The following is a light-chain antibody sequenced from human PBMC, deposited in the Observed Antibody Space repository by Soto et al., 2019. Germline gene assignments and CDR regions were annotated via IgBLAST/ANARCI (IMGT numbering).Light chain of an antibody. Sequence: EIGFTQSPATLSLSAVERATLSCRASQSVSSYLAWYQQKPGQAPRLLIYDASNRATGIPARFSGSGSGTDFTLTISSLEPEDFAVYYCQQRSNWPPITFGQGTRLEIK. CDR3: QQRSNWPPIT. V-gene: IGKV3-11*01. CDR1: QSVSSY. CDR2: DAS. J-gene: IGKJ5*01.